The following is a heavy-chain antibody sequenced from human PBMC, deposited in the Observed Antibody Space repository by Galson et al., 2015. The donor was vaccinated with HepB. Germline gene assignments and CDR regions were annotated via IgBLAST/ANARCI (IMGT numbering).Heavy chain of an antibody. J-gene: IGHJ6*02. CDR2: VSGYDGSA. Sequence: SVKVSCKASGYDFNKYGLSWVRQAPGQGLEWMGWVSGYDGSAKYAPKFQGRVTMTTQKSTGTAFMEMRGLRSDDTAVYYCARDSRLELHLNNYYSYGMDVWGQGTAVIVS. CDR3: ARDSRLELHLNNYYSYGMDV. CDR1: GYDFNKYG. V-gene: IGHV1-18*01. D-gene: IGHD1-7*01.